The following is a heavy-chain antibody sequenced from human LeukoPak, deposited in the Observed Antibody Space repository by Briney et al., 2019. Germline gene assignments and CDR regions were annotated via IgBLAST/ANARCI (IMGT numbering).Heavy chain of an antibody. CDR1: GFTFSSYA. V-gene: IGHV3-30-3*01. CDR3: VRDSSGYYPRIFQH. Sequence: GGSLRLSCAASGFTFSSYAMHWVRQAPGKGLEWVAVISYDGSNKYYADSVKGRFTISRDNSKNTLYLQMNSLRAEDTAVYYCVRDSSGYYPRIFQHWGQGTLVTVSS. D-gene: IGHD3-22*01. J-gene: IGHJ1*01. CDR2: ISYDGSNK.